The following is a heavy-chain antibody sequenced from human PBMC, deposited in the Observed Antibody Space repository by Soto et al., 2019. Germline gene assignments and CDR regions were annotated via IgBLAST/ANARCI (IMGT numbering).Heavy chain of an antibody. V-gene: IGHV2-26*01. J-gene: IGHJ4*02. Sequence: SGPTLVNHKVPLSLTCPVSGFSLSNARMGVSWIRQPPGKALEWLAHIFSNDEKSYSTSLKSRLTISKDTSKSQVVLTMTNMDPVDTATYYCARILTIFGNYYFDYWGQGTLVTGS. CDR1: GFSLSNARMG. CDR3: ARILTIFGNYYFDY. D-gene: IGHD3-3*01. CDR2: IFSNDEK.